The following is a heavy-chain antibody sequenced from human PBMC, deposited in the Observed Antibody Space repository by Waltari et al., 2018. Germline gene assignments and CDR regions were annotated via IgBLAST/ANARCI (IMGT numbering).Heavy chain of an antibody. J-gene: IGHJ4*02. Sequence: EVQLVESGGGLVKPGGAMRLSCVFSGLNFRSYSRNWVRQAPGKGLEWVSYISDGSDYSYYADSVKGRFTISRDNAKNSLYLQMNRLRTDDTAVYYCARDFYCSDGRCTDYWGQGTLVTVSS. CDR2: ISDGSDYS. CDR1: GLNFRSYS. V-gene: IGHV3-21*01. D-gene: IGHD2-15*01. CDR3: ARDFYCSDGRCTDY.